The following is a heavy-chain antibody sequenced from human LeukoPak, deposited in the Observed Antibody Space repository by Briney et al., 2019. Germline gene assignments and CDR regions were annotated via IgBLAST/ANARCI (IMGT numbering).Heavy chain of an antibody. D-gene: IGHD6-6*01. Sequence: SETLSLTCTVSGYSISSGYYWGWIRQPPGKGLEWIGSIYHGGSTYFNPSLKSRVTMSVDTSKNQFSLKLNSVTAADTAVYYCARHILSQLSWFDPWGQGTLVTVSS. V-gene: IGHV4-38-2*02. J-gene: IGHJ5*02. CDR1: GYSISSGYY. CDR2: IYHGGST. CDR3: ARHILSQLSWFDP.